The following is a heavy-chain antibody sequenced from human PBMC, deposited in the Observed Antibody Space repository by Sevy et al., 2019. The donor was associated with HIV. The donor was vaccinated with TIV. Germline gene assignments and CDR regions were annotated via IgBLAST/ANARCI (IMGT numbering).Heavy chain of an antibody. V-gene: IGHV4-39*02. Sequence: SETLSLTCSVSADSVGSSTHYWGWIRQPPGKGLEWIGSISYSWRTYYNPSLKSRVTISVDTSKNHFSLKLTSVTAADTAVYFCARIYSSSPDTVYYSDYWGQGILVTVSS. CDR2: ISYSWRT. D-gene: IGHD6-6*01. CDR1: ADSVGSSTHY. CDR3: ARIYSSSPDTVYYSDY. J-gene: IGHJ4*02.